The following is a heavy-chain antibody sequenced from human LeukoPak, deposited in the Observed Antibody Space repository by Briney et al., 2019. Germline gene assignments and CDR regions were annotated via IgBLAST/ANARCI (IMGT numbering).Heavy chain of an antibody. D-gene: IGHD3-3*01. J-gene: IGHJ4*02. Sequence: SQTLSLTCTVSGGSISSGGYYWSWIRQHPGKGLEWIGYIYYSGSTYYNPSLKSRVTISVDTSKNQFSLKLSSVTAADTAVYYXXXXXXFWSGNPVDYWGQGTLVTVSS. V-gene: IGHV4-31*03. CDR3: XXXXXFWSGNPVDY. CDR2: IYYSGST. CDR1: GGSISSGGYY.